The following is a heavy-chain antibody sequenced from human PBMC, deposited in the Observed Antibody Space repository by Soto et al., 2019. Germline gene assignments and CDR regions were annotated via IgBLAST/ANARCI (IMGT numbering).Heavy chain of an antibody. V-gene: IGHV1-18*04. D-gene: IGHD1-26*01. CDR3: AREVRIDLSTYCSLGA. CDR2: IYPHDGNT. J-gene: IGHJ5*02. CDR1: GYTFNNYG. Sequence: QVRLVQSGAEVKRPGSSVKVSCKTSGYTFNNYGVSWVRQAPGQGLEWLGWIYPHDGNTNYAQNVQTRVTMTTDTSTSTAYLELRGLTSADTGVYYCAREVRIDLSTYCSLGAWGQGTVVTVSS.